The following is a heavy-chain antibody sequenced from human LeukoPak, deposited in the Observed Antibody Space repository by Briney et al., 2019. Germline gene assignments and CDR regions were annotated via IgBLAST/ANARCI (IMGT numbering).Heavy chain of an antibody. D-gene: IGHD4-17*01. J-gene: IGHJ4*02. Sequence: GASVKVSCKASSYTFTSYPITWVRQAPGQGLEWMGWITTYNGNTNYAQKLQGRVTITTDTSTSTAYMDLRGLRSDDTAVYYCARGHDYGDYVGDFDYWGQGTLVTVSS. CDR1: SYTFTSYP. CDR2: ITTYNGNT. V-gene: IGHV1-18*01. CDR3: ARGHDYGDYVGDFDY.